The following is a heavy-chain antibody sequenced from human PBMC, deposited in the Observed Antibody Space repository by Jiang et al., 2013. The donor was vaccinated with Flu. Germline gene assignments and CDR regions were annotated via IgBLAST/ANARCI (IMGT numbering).Heavy chain of an antibody. Sequence: PGLVKPSEALSLTCSVSGASISSDYWSWIRQPPGKGLEWIGYIYNTGSTKYNPSLKSRVTISEDTSNNQFSLKLSSVTAADTAVYYCARHRQSGSYGVDYWGQGTVVTVSS. V-gene: IGHV4-59*08. CDR3: ARHRQSGSYGVDY. J-gene: IGHJ4*02. CDR2: IYNTGST. CDR1: GASISSDY. D-gene: IGHD1-26*01.